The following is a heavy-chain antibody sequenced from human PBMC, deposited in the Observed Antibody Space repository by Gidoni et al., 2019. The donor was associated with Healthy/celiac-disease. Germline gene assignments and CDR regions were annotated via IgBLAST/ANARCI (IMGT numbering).Heavy chain of an antibody. V-gene: IGHV1-46*01. CDR1: GYTFTSYY. J-gene: IGHJ5*02. Sequence: QVQLVQSGAEVKKPGASVKVSCKASGYTFTSYYMHWVRQAPGQGLEWMGIINPSGGSTSYAQKFQGRVTMTRDTSTSTVYMELSSLRSEDTAVYYCARRIRDYYDSSAYPLDPWGQGTLVTVSS. D-gene: IGHD3-22*01. CDR3: ARRIRDYYDSSAYPLDP. CDR2: INPSGGST.